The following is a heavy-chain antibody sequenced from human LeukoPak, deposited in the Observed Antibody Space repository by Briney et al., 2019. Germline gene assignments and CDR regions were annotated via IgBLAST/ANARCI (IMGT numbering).Heavy chain of an antibody. Sequence: AGGSLSLSCGASVFTFNLFWMIWVRQAPGKGLEWVAYIKRWGSEIYCVGSVKGRYTISRDNAKNSMYLQMNRLSAEETDVYYWARMGRHIWSYFDFWGQGTLVTVSS. V-gene: IGHV3-7*01. CDR3: ARMGRHIWSYFDF. J-gene: IGHJ4*02. CDR1: VFTFNLFW. CDR2: IKRWGSEI. D-gene: IGHD3-10*01.